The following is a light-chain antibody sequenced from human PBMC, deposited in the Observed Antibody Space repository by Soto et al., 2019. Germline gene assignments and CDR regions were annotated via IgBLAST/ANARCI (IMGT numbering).Light chain of an antibody. V-gene: IGKV3D-11*01. CDR1: QAVSSN. CDR3: QQRSNWQIT. Sequence: ERVMTQSPATLSVSPGERSTLSCRAIQAVSSNLAWYQQKPGQAPRLLIYAASTRAAGIPERFSGSGSGTDFTLTISGLEPEDFEVYYCQQRSNWQITFGQGTRLEIK. J-gene: IGKJ5*01. CDR2: AAS.